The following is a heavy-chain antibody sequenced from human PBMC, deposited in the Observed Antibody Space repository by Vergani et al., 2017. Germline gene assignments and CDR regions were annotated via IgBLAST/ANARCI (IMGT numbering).Heavy chain of an antibody. CDR2: INPNSGST. J-gene: IGHJ6*04. CDR1: GYTFTGYY. V-gene: IGHV1-2*02. Sequence: QEQLVQSGAEVRKPGASVKVSCKASGYTFTGYYMHWVRQAPGQGLEWMGWINPNSGSTNYAQKFQGRVTMTRDTSISTAYMELSRLRSDDTAVYYCARRQALRGDFGRGDRGMDVWGKGTTVTVSS. CDR3: ARRQALRGDFGRGDRGMDV. D-gene: IGHD3-3*01.